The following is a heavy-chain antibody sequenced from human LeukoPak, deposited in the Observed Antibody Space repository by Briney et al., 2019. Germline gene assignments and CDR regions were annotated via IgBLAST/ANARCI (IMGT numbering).Heavy chain of an antibody. D-gene: IGHD4-11*01. CDR2: IIPIFGTA. CDR3: ARSMTTVTFYYYYYYVDV. V-gene: IGHV1-69*05. J-gene: IGHJ6*03. CDR1: GGTFSSYA. Sequence: SVKVSCKASGGTFSSYAISWVRQAPGQGLEWMGGIIPIFGTANYAQKFQGRVTITTDESTSTAYMELSSLRSEDTAVYYCARSMTTVTFYYYYYYVDVWGKGTTVTVSS.